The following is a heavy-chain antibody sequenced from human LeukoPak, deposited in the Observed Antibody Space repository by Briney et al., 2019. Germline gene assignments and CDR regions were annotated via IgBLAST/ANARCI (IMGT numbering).Heavy chain of an antibody. V-gene: IGHV1-18*01. CDR2: ISAYNTDT. CDR1: GYTFTSYG. Sequence: GASVKVSCKASGYTFTSYGITWVRQAPGQGLEWMGWISAYNTDTNYAQNLQGRVTMTTDPYTNTAYMELKNLRSDDTAVYYCARVRPWFDPWGQGTLVTVSS. CDR3: ARVRPWFDP. D-gene: IGHD3-10*01. J-gene: IGHJ5*02.